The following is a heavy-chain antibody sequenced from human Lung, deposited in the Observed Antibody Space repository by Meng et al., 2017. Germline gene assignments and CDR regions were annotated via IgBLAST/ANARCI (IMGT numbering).Heavy chain of an antibody. J-gene: IGHJ4*02. CDR1: GYNFPDYW. CDR2: IDPKSGDT. Sequence: QWQLVQSGAEVKKPGASVTVSCKPSGYNFPDYWLHWVRRAPGQGLEWMGRIDPKSGDTHYAQRFQGRVTMTGDTSISTAYMELSGLRSDDTAMYYCARDEDISAAGKLFGDYWGQGTLVTVSS. V-gene: IGHV1-2*06. CDR3: ARDEDISAAGKLFGDY. D-gene: IGHD6-13*01.